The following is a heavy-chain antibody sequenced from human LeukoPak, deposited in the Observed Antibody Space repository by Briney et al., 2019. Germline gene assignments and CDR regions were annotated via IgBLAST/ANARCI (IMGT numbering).Heavy chain of an antibody. CDR3: VKITSVTGGDC. J-gene: IGHJ4*02. CDR2: ISSNGGSS. Sequence: GGSLRLSCSASGFTFSAYAMYWVRQAPGKGLEYVSGISSNGGSSFYADSVKGRFTISRDNSKNTLYLQMSSLRAEDTAVYFCVKITSVTGGDCWGQGTRLTVSS. D-gene: IGHD1-1*01. CDR1: GFTFSAYA. V-gene: IGHV3-64D*09.